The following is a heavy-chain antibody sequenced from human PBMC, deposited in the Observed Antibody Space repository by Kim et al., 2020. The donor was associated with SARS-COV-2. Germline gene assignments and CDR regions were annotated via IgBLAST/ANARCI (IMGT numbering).Heavy chain of an antibody. V-gene: IGHV3-9*01. J-gene: IGHJ4*02. Sequence: DYEKGRFTIPRDNAKNSLYLQMNSLRAEDTGLYYCAKASNYDFGSGYDYWGQGTLVTVSS. D-gene: IGHD3-3*01. CDR3: AKASNYDFGSGYDY.